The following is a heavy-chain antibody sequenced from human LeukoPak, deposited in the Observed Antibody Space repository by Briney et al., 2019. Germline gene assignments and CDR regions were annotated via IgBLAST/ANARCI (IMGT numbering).Heavy chain of an antibody. CDR3: ARDPGYWYFDL. Sequence: ASVKVSCKASGYTFTSYYMHWVRQAPGQGLEWMGGIIPIFGTANYAQKFQGRVTITTDESTSTAYMELSSLRSEDTAVYYCARDPGYWYFDLWGRGTLVTVSS. CDR2: IIPIFGTA. V-gene: IGHV1-69*05. CDR1: GYTFTSYY. J-gene: IGHJ2*01.